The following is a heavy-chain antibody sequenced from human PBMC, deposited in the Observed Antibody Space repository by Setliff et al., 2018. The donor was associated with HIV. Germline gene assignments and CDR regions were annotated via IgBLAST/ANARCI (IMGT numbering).Heavy chain of an antibody. CDR1: GFTFRNYW. Sequence: PGGSLRLSCAASGFTFRNYWMHWVRQAPGKGLVWVSRIDGDGSGTSYADSVQGRFTISRDNAKNTLYLQMNSLRAEDTAVYYCVRDLTTIVTRKVFDIWGQGTMVTVSS. V-gene: IGHV3-74*01. CDR2: IDGDGSGT. D-gene: IGHD4-4*01. CDR3: VRDLTTIVTRKVFDI. J-gene: IGHJ3*02.